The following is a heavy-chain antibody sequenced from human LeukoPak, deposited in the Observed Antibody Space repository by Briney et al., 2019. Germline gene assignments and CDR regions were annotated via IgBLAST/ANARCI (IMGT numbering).Heavy chain of an antibody. CDR3: ARRNDFDI. CDR2: TYSSGST. J-gene: IGHJ3*02. V-gene: IGHV4-4*08. CDR1: GCSITGYH. Sequence: PSETLSLTCTVSGCSITGYHWSWIRQPPGKGLEWIGYTYSSGSTEYKPSLKSRATISADTSKNQFSLKLTSVTAADTAIYYCARRNDFDIWGQGTMVTVSS.